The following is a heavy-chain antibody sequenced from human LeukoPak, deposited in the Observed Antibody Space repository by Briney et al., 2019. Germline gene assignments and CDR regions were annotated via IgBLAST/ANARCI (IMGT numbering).Heavy chain of an antibody. J-gene: IGHJ4*02. CDR2: INHSGST. CDR3: ARGVEYSSSSSGVASYFDS. CDR1: GGSFSGYY. D-gene: IGHD6-6*01. V-gene: IGHV4-34*01. Sequence: KPSETLSLTGAAYGGSFSGYYWSWIRQPPGKGLEWIGEINHSGSTNYNPSLKSRVTISVDTSKNQFSLKLSSVTAADTAAYYCARGVEYSSSSSGVASYFDSWGQGTLVTVSS.